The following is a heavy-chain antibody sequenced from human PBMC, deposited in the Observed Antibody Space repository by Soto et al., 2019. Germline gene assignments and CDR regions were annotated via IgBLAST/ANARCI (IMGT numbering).Heavy chain of an antibody. CDR1: GGSFSGYY. CDR2: INHSGST. D-gene: IGHD2-15*01. V-gene: IGHV4-34*01. CDR3: ARTVGYCSGGSCYSAYYYYYYMDV. J-gene: IGHJ6*03. Sequence: QVQLQQWGAGLLKPSETLSLTCAVYGGSFSGYYWSWIRQPPGKGLEWIGEINHSGSTNYNPSLKSRVTISVDTSKNQFSLKLSSVTAADTAVYYCARTVGYCSGGSCYSAYYYYYYMDVWSKGTTVTVSS.